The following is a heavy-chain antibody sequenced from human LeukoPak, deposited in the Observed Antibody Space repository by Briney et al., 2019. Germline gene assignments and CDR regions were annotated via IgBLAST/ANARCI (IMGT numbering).Heavy chain of an antibody. CDR1: GFTFSSYE. CDR3: ARRYCSSTSCTLDY. Sequence: PGGSLRLSCAVSGFTFSSYEMNCGRQAPGKGLEWVSYIGNSGRSMYYADSVKGRFTISRDNAKNSLYLQMSSLRAEDTAVYYCARRYCSSTSCTLDYWGQGTLVTVSS. CDR2: IGNSGRSM. V-gene: IGHV3-48*03. J-gene: IGHJ4*02. D-gene: IGHD2-2*01.